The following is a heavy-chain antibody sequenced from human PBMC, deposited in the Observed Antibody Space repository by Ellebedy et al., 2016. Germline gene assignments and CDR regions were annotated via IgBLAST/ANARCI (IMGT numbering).Heavy chain of an antibody. CDR2: INPSGGST. Sequence: ASVKVSCXASGYTFTGYYMHWVRQAPGQGLEWMGIINPSGGSTSYAQKFQGRVTMTRDTSTSTVYMELSSLRSEDTAVYYCARERSSSWYSDYFDYWGQGTLVTVSS. CDR3: ARERSSSWYSDYFDY. D-gene: IGHD6-13*01. J-gene: IGHJ4*02. V-gene: IGHV1-46*01. CDR1: GYTFTGYY.